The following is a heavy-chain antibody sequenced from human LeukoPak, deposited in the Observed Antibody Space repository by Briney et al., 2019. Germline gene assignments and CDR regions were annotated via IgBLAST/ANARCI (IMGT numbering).Heavy chain of an antibody. Sequence: SETLSLTCTVSAFSISSGYLWGWIRQPPGKGLEWIGHIYHNGGTNYNPSLRSRVTISVDTSKNQFSLKLSSVTAADTAVYYCAKFQIAGQLWLANYFDYWGQGTLVTVSS. CDR1: AFSISSGYL. CDR2: IYHNGGT. CDR3: AKFQIAGQLWLANYFDY. V-gene: IGHV4-38-2*02. D-gene: IGHD5-18*01. J-gene: IGHJ4*02.